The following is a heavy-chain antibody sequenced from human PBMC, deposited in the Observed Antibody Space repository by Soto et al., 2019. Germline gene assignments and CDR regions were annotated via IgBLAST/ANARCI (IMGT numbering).Heavy chain of an antibody. J-gene: IGHJ5*02. CDR2: VYYSGSS. V-gene: IGHV4-31*03. CDR3: AKLSCTSSTCYFPGWFDP. D-gene: IGHD2-2*01. Sequence: SETLSLTCTVSGDSISGGASFWSWIRQPPGRGLEWIANVYYSGSSYYNPSLKSRLTISVDTTKNQFSLQLKSMTAADTAVYYCAKLSCTSSTCYFPGWFDPWGQGTLVTVSS. CDR1: GDSISGGASF.